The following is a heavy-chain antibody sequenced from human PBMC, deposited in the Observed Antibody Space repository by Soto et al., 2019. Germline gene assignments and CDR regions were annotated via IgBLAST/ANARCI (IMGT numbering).Heavy chain of an antibody. D-gene: IGHD6-6*01. CDR3: ARAYSSSSDWFDP. J-gene: IGHJ5*02. V-gene: IGHV4-59*01. CDR1: GGSISSYY. Sequence: QVQLQESGPGLVKPSETLSLTCTVSGGSISSYYWSWIRQPPGKGLEWIGYIYYSGSTNYNPSLKSRVTISVDTSKNQFSLKLSSVTAADTAVYYCARAYSSSSDWFDPWGQGTLVTVSS. CDR2: IYYSGST.